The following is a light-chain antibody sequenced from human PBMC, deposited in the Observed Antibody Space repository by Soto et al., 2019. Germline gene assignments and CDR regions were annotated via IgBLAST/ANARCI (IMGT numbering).Light chain of an antibody. CDR2: KAS. CDR3: QQSFSIPWT. CDR1: QSISSW. J-gene: IGKJ1*01. Sequence: DIHMTQSPSTPSASLRDRVTIPCRASQSISSWLAWYQQKPGKAPKLLIYKASSLESGVPSRFSGGGSGADFTLTISSLQPEDFATYYCQQSFSIPWTFGQGTKVDIK. V-gene: IGKV1-5*03.